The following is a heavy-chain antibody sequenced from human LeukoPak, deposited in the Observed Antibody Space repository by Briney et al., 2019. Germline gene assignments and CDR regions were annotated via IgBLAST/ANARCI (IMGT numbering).Heavy chain of an antibody. CDR3: VKDIETTGARYFDY. CDR1: GFKFDDYV. V-gene: IGHV3-9*01. D-gene: IGHD4-11*01. CDR2: VSWNDFSI. J-gene: IGHJ4*02. Sequence: GGSLRLSCAASGFKFDDYVMHWVRQPPGKGLEWVAGVSWNDFSIGYADFVKGRFTISRDNAKKSLYLQMNSLRAEDTALYYCVKDIETTGARYFDYRGQGTLVTVSS.